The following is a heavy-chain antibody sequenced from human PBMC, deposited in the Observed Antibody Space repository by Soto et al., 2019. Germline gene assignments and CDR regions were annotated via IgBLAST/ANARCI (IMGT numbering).Heavy chain of an antibody. Sequence: QVQLVQSGAEVKRPGASVKVSCKASGYTFSSHDIIWVRQPAGQGLEWMGWMNPLKGLSKTTYLPTFRGPVVMTRDTFLSTAYLELSGLRSDDTAVYFCARGATADYDFWANPRGAWLDLWGQGTLLTVSS. CDR2: MNPLKGLSKT. J-gene: IGHJ5*02. CDR1: GYTFSSHD. D-gene: IGHD3-3*01. V-gene: IGHV1-8*01. CDR3: ARGATADYDFWANPRGAWLDL.